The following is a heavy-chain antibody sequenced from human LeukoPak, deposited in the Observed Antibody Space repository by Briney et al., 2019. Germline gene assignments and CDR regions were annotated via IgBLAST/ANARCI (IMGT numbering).Heavy chain of an antibody. CDR2: INQDGRVK. D-gene: IGHD2-15*01. V-gene: IGHV3-7*01. CDR3: ARGSDYSSGNIYEDDFEY. CDR1: GFTFDKYW. J-gene: IGHJ4*02. Sequence: GGSLRLSCATSGFTFDKYWMAWVRQAPGKGLEWVAQINQDGRVKHYVDSVKGRFTISRDNAKNLVSLQMSSLRAEDTAVYYCARGSDYSSGNIYEDDFEYWGQGTLVTVSS.